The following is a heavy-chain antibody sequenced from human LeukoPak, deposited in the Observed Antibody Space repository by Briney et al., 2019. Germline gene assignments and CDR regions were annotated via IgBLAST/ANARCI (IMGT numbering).Heavy chain of an antibody. J-gene: IGHJ4*02. D-gene: IGHD2-21*02. Sequence: ASVKVSCKASGYTFTSYAMHWVRQAPGQRLEWMGWINAGNGNTKYSQKFQGRVTITRDTSASTAYMELSSLRSEDTAVYYCASGGLDCGGDCPDFDYWAREPWSPSPQ. CDR3: ASGGLDCGGDCPDFDY. CDR2: INAGNGNT. V-gene: IGHV1-3*01. CDR1: GYTFTSYA.